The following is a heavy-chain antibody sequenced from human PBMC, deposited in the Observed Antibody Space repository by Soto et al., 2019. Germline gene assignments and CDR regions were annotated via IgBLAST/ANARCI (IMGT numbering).Heavy chain of an antibody. CDR1: GGSISSSSYY. V-gene: IGHV4-39*01. J-gene: IGHJ5*02. CDR2: IYYSGST. Sequence: PSETLSLTCTVPGGSISSSSYYWGWIRQPPGKGLEWIGSIYYSGSTYYNPSLKSRVTISVDTSKNQFSLKLSSVTAADTAVYYCARPSIAARPGWFDPWGQGTLVTVSS. CDR3: ARPSIAARPGWFDP. D-gene: IGHD6-6*01.